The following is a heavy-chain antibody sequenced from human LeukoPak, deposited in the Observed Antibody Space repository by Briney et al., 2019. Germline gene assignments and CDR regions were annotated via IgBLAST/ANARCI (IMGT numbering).Heavy chain of an antibody. D-gene: IGHD6-19*01. CDR1: GGSISSSSYY. CDR3: ARLGNSSGWFANY. Sequence: SETLSLTCTVSGGSISSSSYYWGWIRQPPGKGLEWIGSIYYSGSTYYNPSLKSRVTISVDTSKNQFSLKLSSVTAADTAVYYCARLGNSSGWFANYWGQGTLVTVSS. J-gene: IGHJ4*02. V-gene: IGHV4-39*01. CDR2: IYYSGST.